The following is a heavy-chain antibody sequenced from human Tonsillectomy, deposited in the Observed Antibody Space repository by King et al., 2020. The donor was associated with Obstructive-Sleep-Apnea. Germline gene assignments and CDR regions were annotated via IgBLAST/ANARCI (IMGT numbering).Heavy chain of an antibody. V-gene: IGHV1-18*01. CDR1: GYTFTNYG. Sequence: VQLVESGAEVKKPGASVKVSCKASGYTFTNYGITWVLQAPGQGPEWMGWISAYNGNTNYAHKLQGRVTMTTDTSTSTAYMELSSLRSDDTAVYYCARVGGGYNLDFYYGMDVWGQGTTVTVSS. CDR3: ARVGGGYNLDFYYGMDV. CDR2: ISAYNGNT. D-gene: IGHD5-24*01. J-gene: IGHJ6*02.